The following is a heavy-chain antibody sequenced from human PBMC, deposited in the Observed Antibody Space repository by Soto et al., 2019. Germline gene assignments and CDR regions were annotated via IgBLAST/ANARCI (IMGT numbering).Heavy chain of an antibody. CDR2: ISGNGFNI. J-gene: IGHJ5*01. V-gene: IGHV3-20*04. D-gene: IGHD4-4*01. CDR3: AKDPYSNVGNWLDS. Sequence: PGGSLRLSCAASGFTFYDYGMSWVRQAPGKGLEWVSGISGNGFNIYYTDSMKGRFTIARDNSKNTLYLQVNGLRVEDTAVYYCAKDPYSNVGNWLDSWGQGTPVTVSS. CDR1: GFTFYDYG.